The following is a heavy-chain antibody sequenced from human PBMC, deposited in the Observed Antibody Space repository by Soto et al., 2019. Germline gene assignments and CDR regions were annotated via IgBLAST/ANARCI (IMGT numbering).Heavy chain of an antibody. J-gene: IGHJ4*02. CDR2: IYYSGST. Sequence: SETLSLTCTVSGGSISIYYWSWMRQPPGKGLEWIGYIYYSGSTNYNPSLKSRVTISVDTSKNQFSLKLTSVTAADTAVYYCARGDTYFDYWGQGTLVTVSS. CDR3: ARGDTYFDY. D-gene: IGHD5-18*01. CDR1: GGSISIYY. V-gene: IGHV4-59*01.